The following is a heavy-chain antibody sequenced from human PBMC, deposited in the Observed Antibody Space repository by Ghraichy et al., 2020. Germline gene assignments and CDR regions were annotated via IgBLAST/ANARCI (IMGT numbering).Heavy chain of an antibody. CDR3: VKGVYYDILTGRSGYFDY. CDR1: GFTFSSYA. V-gene: IGHV3-64D*06. D-gene: IGHD3-9*01. Sequence: GGSLRLSCSASGFTFSSYAMHWVRQAPGKGLEYVSAISSNGGSTYYADSVKGRFTISRDNSKNTLYLQMSSLRAEDTAVYYCVKGVYYDILTGRSGYFDYWGQGTLVTVSS. CDR2: ISSNGGST. J-gene: IGHJ4*02.